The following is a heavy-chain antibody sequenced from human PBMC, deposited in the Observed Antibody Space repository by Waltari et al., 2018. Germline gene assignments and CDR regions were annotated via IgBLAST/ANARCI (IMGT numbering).Heavy chain of an antibody. CDR1: GGSISSSNYY. D-gene: IGHD1-26*01. J-gene: IGHJ4*02. CDR2: IYYGGST. CDR3: ARLDSRSGSYYFDY. V-gene: IGHV4-39*01. Sequence: QLQLQESGPGLVQPSETLSLTCTVAGGSISSSNYYWGWIRQPQGKGLAWIGKIYYGGSTYYNPSRKSRVTTYIDTSRNQFSLKLSSVTAADTAVYFCARLDSRSGSYYFDYWGQGTLVTVSS.